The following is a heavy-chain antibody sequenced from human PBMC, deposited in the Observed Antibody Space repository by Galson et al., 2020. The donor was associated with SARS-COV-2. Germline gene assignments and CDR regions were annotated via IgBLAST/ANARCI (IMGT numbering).Heavy chain of an antibody. CDR2: IDWDDDK. V-gene: IGHV2-70*01. CDR3: ARVPVVITLNHCYYCMDV. Sequence: SGPTLVKPTQTLTLTCTFSGFSLSTSGMCVSWIRQPPGKALEWLALIDWDDDKYYSTSLKTRLTISKDTSKNQVVLTMTNMDPVYTATYYCARVPVVITLNHCYYCMDVWVQGTTVTVSS. D-gene: IGHD3-22*01. J-gene: IGHJ6*02. CDR1: GFSLSTSGMC.